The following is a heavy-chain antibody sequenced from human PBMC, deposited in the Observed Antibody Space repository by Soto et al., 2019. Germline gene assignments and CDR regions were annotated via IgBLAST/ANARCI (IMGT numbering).Heavy chain of an antibody. D-gene: IGHD3-22*01. CDR2: ISAYNGNT. J-gene: IGHJ5*02. Sequence: VASVKVSCKASGYTFTSYGISWVRQAPGQGLEWMGWISAYNGNTNYAQKLQGRVTMATDTSTSTAYMELRSLRSDDTAVYYCARERISSGYYWEFDAWGQGTLVTV. CDR3: ARERISSGYYWEFDA. V-gene: IGHV1-18*01. CDR1: GYTFTSYG.